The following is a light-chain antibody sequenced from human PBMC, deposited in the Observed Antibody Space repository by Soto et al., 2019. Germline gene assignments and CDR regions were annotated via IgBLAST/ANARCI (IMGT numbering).Light chain of an antibody. Sequence: EIVLTQSPGTLSLSPGERATLSCRASQSVGSSLLAWYQQRPGHAPRLLIYGTSTRATGIPDRFSGSGSGTDFTLIFSRLEPEDFAVYYCQQSDTFGQGTKLEIK. V-gene: IGKV3-20*01. CDR1: QSVGSSL. J-gene: IGKJ2*01. CDR2: GTS. CDR3: QQSDT.